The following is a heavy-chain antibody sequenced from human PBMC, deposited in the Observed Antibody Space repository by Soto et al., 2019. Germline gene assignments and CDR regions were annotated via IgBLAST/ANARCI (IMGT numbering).Heavy chain of an antibody. CDR1: GGSISSGGYY. J-gene: IGHJ6*03. CDR3: ARRVGMVRGVIGWYYYYMDV. CDR2: IYYSGST. V-gene: IGHV4-31*03. Sequence: SETLSLTCTVSGGSISSGGYYWSWIRQHPGKGLEWIGYIYYSGSTYYNPSLKSRVTISVDTSKNQFSLKLSSVTAADTAVYYCARRVGMVRGVIGWYYYYMDVWGKGTTVTVSS. D-gene: IGHD3-10*01.